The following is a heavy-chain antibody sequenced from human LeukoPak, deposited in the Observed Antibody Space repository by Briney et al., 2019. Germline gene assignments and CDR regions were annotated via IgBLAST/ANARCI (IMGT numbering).Heavy chain of an antibody. CDR1: GYTFASYD. CDR2: MNPNRGNT. CDR3: ARGFVNLPGYWGV. D-gene: IGHD3-9*01. J-gene: IGHJ6*04. Sequence: ASVKVSCKASGYTFASYDINWARQATGQGLEWMGWMNPNRGNTGYAQHFQGRGSMTRDTSISTAYMELSSLTSEDTAVYYCARGFVNLPGYWGVWGKGTTVTVSS. V-gene: IGHV1-8*02.